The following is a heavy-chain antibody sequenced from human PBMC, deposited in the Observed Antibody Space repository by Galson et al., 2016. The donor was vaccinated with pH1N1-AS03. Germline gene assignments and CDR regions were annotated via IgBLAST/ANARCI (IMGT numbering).Heavy chain of an antibody. CDR3: GPNPEYGEWAY. V-gene: IGHV3-7*01. CDR1: GFAFSRYW. CDR2: LNPDGDYK. Sequence: SLRLSCAASGFAFSRYWMSWVRQAPGKGLEWVANLNPDGDYKQYVDSVKGRFTISRDNTRNSLYLQMNSLRVEETAIYYCGPNPEYGEWAYWGQGALDTVSS. J-gene: IGHJ4*02. D-gene: IGHD4-17*01.